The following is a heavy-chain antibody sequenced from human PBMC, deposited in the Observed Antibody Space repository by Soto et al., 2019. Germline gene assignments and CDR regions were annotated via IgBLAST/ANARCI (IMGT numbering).Heavy chain of an antibody. CDR2: MNPNSGNT. J-gene: IGHJ4*02. CDR1: GYTFTSYD. D-gene: IGHD1-26*01. Sequence: QVQLVQSGAEVKKPGASVKVSCKASGYTFTSYDINWVRQATGQGLEWMGWMNPNSGNTGNAQKFQGRVTMTRNTDISTAYSELSSLRSDDTAVYYCARGRHIVGARHQKYYFDYRGQGTLVTVS. CDR3: ARGRHIVGARHQKYYFDY. V-gene: IGHV1-8*01.